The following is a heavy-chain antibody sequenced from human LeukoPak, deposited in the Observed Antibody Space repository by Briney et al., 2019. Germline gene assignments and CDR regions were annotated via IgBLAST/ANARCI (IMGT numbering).Heavy chain of an antibody. Sequence: PSETLSLTCTVSGGSISSSRYYWGWIRQPPGKGLEWIGEINHSGSTNYNPSLKSRVTISVDTSKNQFSLKLSSVTAADTAVYYCARRRLGSGYYGDYWGQGTLVTVSS. CDR2: INHSGST. V-gene: IGHV4-39*07. D-gene: IGHD3-22*01. J-gene: IGHJ4*02. CDR3: ARRRLGSGYYGDY. CDR1: GGSISSSRYY.